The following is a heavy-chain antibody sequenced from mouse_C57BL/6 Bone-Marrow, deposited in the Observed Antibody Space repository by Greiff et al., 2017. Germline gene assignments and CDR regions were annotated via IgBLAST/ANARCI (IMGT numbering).Heavy chain of an antibody. CDR1: GFTFSDFY. D-gene: IGHD2-1*01. V-gene: IGHV7-1*01. CDR3: ARDAHYGNYGLYFDV. CDR2: SRNKANDYTT. J-gene: IGHJ1*03. Sequence: EVQLVESGGGLVQSGRSLRLSCATSGFTFSDFYMEWVRQAPGKGLEWIAASRNKANDYTTEYSASVKGRFIVSRDTSQSILYLQMNALRAEDTAIYYGARDAHYGNYGLYFDVWGTGTTVTVSS.